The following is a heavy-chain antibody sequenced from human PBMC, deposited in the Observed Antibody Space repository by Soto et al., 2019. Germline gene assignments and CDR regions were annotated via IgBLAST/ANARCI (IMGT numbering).Heavy chain of an antibody. CDR1: GGSISSGGYY. Sequence: SETLSLTCTVSGGSISSGGYYWSWIRQHPGKGLEWIGYIYYSGSTYYNPSLKSRVTISIDTSKNQFSLKLSSVTAADTAVYYCARDRSSIAARPPLYGMDVWGRGTTVTVSS. J-gene: IGHJ6*02. CDR3: ARDRSSIAARPPLYGMDV. CDR2: IYYSGST. D-gene: IGHD6-6*01. V-gene: IGHV4-31*03.